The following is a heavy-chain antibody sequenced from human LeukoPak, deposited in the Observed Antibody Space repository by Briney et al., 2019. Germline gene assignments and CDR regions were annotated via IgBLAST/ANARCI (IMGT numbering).Heavy chain of an antibody. V-gene: IGHV4-39*01. CDR1: GGSISSSSYY. CDR2: IYYSGST. CDR3: ARHSGSSGYFLGRGFDP. J-gene: IGHJ5*02. Sequence: SETLSLTCTVSGGSISSSSYYWGWIRQPPGKGLEWIGSIYYSGSTYYNPSLKSRVTISVDTSKNQFSLKLSSVTAADTAVYCCARHSGSSGYFLGRGFDPWGQGTLVTVSS. D-gene: IGHD3-22*01.